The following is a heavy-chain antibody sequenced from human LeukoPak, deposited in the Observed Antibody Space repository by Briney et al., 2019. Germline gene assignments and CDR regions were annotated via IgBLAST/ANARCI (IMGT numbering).Heavy chain of an antibody. V-gene: IGHV1-69*13. CDR3: ARESSSSTYYFDY. CDR1: GYTFTSYG. J-gene: IGHJ4*02. D-gene: IGHD6-13*01. Sequence: EASVKVSCKASGYTFTSYGISWVRQAPGQGLEWMGGIIPIFGTANYAQKFQGRVTITADESTSTAYMELSSLRSEDTAVYYCARESSSSTYYFDYWGQGTLVTVSS. CDR2: IIPIFGTA.